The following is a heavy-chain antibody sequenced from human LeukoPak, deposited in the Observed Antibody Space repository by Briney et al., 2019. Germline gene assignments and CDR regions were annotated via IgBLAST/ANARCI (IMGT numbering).Heavy chain of an antibody. CDR2: ISAYNGNT. D-gene: IGHD4-11*01. CDR3: ARDLTVTPVYYYYYMDV. J-gene: IGHJ6*03. CDR1: GYTFTSYG. V-gene: IGHV1-18*01. Sequence: ASVKVSCKASGYTFTSYGISWVRQAPGQGLEWMGWISAYNGNTNYAQKLQGRVTMTTDTSTSTAYMELRSLRSDDTAVYYCARDLTVTPVYYYYYMDVWGKGTTVTVSS.